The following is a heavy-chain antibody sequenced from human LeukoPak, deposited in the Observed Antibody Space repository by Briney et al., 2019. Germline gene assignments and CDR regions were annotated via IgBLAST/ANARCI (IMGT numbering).Heavy chain of an antibody. Sequence: SETLSLTCSVSGASISSYYWSWIRQPAGRGLEWIGRLYTSGSPDYNPSLRGRVTMSVDTSKNQFSLKLNSVTAADTAVYYCARKGDVWGKGTTVTVSS. CDR3: ARKGDV. J-gene: IGHJ6*04. CDR2: LYTSGSP. CDR1: GASISSYY. V-gene: IGHV4-4*07.